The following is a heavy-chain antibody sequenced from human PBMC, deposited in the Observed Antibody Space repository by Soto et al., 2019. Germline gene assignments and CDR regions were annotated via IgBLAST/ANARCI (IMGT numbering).Heavy chain of an antibody. Sequence: GGSLRLSCAASGFTFSSYGMHWVRQAPGKGLEWVAVIWYDGSNKYYADSVKGRFTISRDNSKNTLYLQMNSLRAEDTAVYYCARDRGSAARRLPGMDVWGQGTTVTVSS. CDR2: IWYDGSNK. J-gene: IGHJ6*02. CDR3: ARDRGSAARRLPGMDV. CDR1: GFTFSSYG. V-gene: IGHV3-33*01. D-gene: IGHD6-6*01.